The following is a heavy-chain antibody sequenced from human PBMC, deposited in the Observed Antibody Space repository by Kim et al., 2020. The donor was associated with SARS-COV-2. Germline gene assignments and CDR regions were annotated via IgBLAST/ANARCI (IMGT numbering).Heavy chain of an antibody. D-gene: IGHD3-16*01. J-gene: IGHJ6*02. CDR1: GFVFNTFG. V-gene: IGHV3-30*18. CDR2: ISYDGSSQ. Sequence: LSLTCAASGFVFNTFGMHWVRQAPGRGLEWVAVISYDGSSQDYVESVKGRFTISRDNSKNLVYLQMTSLRVEDTAVYYCAKDVWSVHYYYGMDVWGQGTTVAV. CDR3: AKDVWSVHYYYGMDV.